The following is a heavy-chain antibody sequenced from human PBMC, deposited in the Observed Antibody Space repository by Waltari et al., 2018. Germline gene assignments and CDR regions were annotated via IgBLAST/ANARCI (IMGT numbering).Heavy chain of an antibody. J-gene: IGHJ6*02. CDR3: ARDAPLGYCSSTSCYTGTYGMDV. Sequence: QVQLQESGPGLVKPSETLSLTCTVSGGSISSYYWSWIRQPPGKGLEWIGYIYYSGSTNYNPSLKSRVTISVDTSKNQFSLKLSSVTAADTAMYYCARDAPLGYCSSTSCYTGTYGMDVWGQGTTVTVSS. V-gene: IGHV4-59*01. CDR2: IYYSGST. CDR1: GGSISSYY. D-gene: IGHD2-2*02.